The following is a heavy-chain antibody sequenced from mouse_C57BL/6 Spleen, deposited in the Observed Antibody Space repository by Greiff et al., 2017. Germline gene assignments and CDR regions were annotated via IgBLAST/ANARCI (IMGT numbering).Heavy chain of an antibody. CDR3: ARNPLYGSSWGFAY. CDR1: GYTFTSYW. V-gene: IGHV1-52*01. D-gene: IGHD1-1*01. J-gene: IGHJ3*01. Sequence: QVQLQQPGAELVRPGSSVKLSCKASGYTFTSYWMHWVKQRPIQGLEWIGNIDPSDSETHYNQKFKDKATLTVDKSSSTAYIQLSSLTSEDSAVYYCARNPLYGSSWGFAYWGQGTLVTVSA. CDR2: IDPSDSET.